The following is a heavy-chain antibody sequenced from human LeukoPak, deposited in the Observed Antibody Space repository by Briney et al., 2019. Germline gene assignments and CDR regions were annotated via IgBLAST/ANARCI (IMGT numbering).Heavy chain of an antibody. CDR2: MYYSGST. Sequence: SSETLSLTCTVSGASISSYYWSWLRQSPGKGLEWIAFMYYSGSTNYNPSLKSRVTISLDTSKNQFSLKLSSVTAADTAVYYCARRSISGNSWDYFDYWGQGTLVTVSS. J-gene: IGHJ4*02. CDR1: GASISSYY. D-gene: IGHD4-23*01. V-gene: IGHV4-59*08. CDR3: ARRSISGNSWDYFDY.